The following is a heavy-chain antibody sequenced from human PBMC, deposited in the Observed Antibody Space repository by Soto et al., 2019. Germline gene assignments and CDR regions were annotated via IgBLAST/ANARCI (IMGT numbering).Heavy chain of an antibody. CDR2: TTSHSYGGTT. D-gene: IGHD3-10*01. Sequence: GGSLRLSCAFSGFTSTDHALTWVRQAPGKGLEWVAFTTSHSYGGTTDYAASVKGRFTISRDDSKSIAYLQMNSLQIADTAIYYCARYGDYYGMDVWGQGTTVTVSS. CDR3: ARYGDYYGMDV. J-gene: IGHJ6*02. V-gene: IGHV3-49*04. CDR1: GFTSTDHA.